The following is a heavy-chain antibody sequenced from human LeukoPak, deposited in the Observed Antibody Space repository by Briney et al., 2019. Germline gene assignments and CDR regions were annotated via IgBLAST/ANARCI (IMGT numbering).Heavy chain of an antibody. CDR2: ISGYNGNT. Sequence: ASVKVSCKASGYTFTSYYISWVRQAPGQGLEWMGWISGYNGNTNYAQNLQGRVTMTTDTSTSTAYMDLTSLTTDDTAVYYCARVPSSAHQLFSSDYWGQGTLVTVSS. CDR3: ARVPSSAHQLFSSDY. J-gene: IGHJ4*02. V-gene: IGHV1-18*01. CDR1: GYTFTSYY. D-gene: IGHD3-10*01.